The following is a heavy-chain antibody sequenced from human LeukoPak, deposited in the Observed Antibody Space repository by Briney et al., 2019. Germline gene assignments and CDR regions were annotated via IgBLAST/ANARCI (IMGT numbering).Heavy chain of an antibody. Sequence: GGSLRLSCAASGFTFSSYGMHWVRQAPGKGLEWVAVIWYDGSNKYYADSVKGRFTISRDNSKNTLYLQMNSLRAEDTAVYYCARDGGLYCGGDCYHFDYWGQGTLVTVSS. CDR2: IWYDGSNK. J-gene: IGHJ4*02. D-gene: IGHD2-21*02. CDR3: ARDGGLYCGGDCYHFDY. V-gene: IGHV3-33*01. CDR1: GFTFSSYG.